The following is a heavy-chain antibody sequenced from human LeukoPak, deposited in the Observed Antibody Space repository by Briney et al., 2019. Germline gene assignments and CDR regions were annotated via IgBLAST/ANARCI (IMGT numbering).Heavy chain of an antibody. V-gene: IGHV4-34*01. D-gene: IGHD4-23*01. J-gene: IGHJ4*02. CDR3: ARHTSYGGNSAFGD. CDR1: GGSFSGYY. CDR2: INHSGST. Sequence: SETLSLTCAVYGGSFSGYYWSWIRQPPGKGLEWIGEINHSGSTNYNPSLKSRVTISVDTSKNQFSLKLSSVTAADTAVYYCARHTSYGGNSAFGDWGQGTLVSVSS.